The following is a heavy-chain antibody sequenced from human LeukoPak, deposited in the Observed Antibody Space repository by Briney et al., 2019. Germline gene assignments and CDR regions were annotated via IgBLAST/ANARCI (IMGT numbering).Heavy chain of an antibody. CDR3: ARDRGFFLFDY. V-gene: IGHV3-7*01. Sequence: PGGSLRLSCAASGFTFGNHWMTWVRQAPGKGLEWLAHIKEDGSETAYVDSVRGRFTISRDNAKNSLYLQMNSLRDEDTAVYYCARDRGFFLFDYWGQGTLVSVSS. CDR2: IKEDGSET. D-gene: IGHD3-10*01. J-gene: IGHJ4*02. CDR1: GFTFGNHW.